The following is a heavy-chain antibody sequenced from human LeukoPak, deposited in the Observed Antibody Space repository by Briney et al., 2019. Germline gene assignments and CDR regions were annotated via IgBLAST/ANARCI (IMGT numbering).Heavy chain of an antibody. CDR2: INHSGST. Sequence: ASETLSLTCAVYGGSFSGYYWSWIRQPPGKGLEWIGEINHSGSTNYNPSLKSRVTISVDTSKNRFYLKLSSVTAADTAVYYCARGGPYGLGGWGQGTLVTVSS. J-gene: IGHJ4*02. D-gene: IGHD3-10*01. CDR3: ARGGPYGLGG. CDR1: GGSFSGYY. V-gene: IGHV4-34*01.